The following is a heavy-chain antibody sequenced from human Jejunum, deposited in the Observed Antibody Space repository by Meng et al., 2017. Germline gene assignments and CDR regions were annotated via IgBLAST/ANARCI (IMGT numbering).Heavy chain of an antibody. V-gene: IGHV4-59*01. CDR3: ARGNGWHDY. D-gene: IGHD6-19*01. J-gene: IGHJ4*02. CDR1: SASMNPYY. Sequence: QAQLQASGPGLVKPSETLSLTCTVSSASMNPYYWSWIRQPPGKGLEWIGYIHYSGSTDYNPSLQSRLTISVDTSKNHFSLKLMSVTAADTAVYYCARGNGWHDYWGQGTLVTVSS. CDR2: IHYSGST.